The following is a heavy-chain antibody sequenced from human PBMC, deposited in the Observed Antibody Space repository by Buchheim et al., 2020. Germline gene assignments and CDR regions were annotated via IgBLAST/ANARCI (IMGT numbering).Heavy chain of an antibody. D-gene: IGHD1-26*01. CDR3: ARARSGSYYYYYYYMDV. CDR1: GFTFSSYS. V-gene: IGHV3-48*01. J-gene: IGHJ6*03. CDR2: ISSSSSTI. Sequence: EVQLVESGGGLVQPGGSLRLSCAASGFTFSSYSMNWVRQAPGKGLEWGSYISSSSSTIYYADSVKGRFTISRDNAKNSLYLQMNSLRAEDTAVYYCARARSGSYYYYYYYMDVWGKGTT.